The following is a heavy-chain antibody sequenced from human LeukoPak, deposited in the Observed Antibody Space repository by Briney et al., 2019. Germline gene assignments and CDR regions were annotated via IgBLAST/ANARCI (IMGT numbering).Heavy chain of an antibody. D-gene: IGHD3-10*01. J-gene: IGHJ4*02. CDR2: INHSGST. V-gene: IGHV4-34*01. Sequence: SETLSLTCAVYGGSFSGYYWSWIRQPPGKGLEWIGEINHSGSTNYNPSLKSRVTISVDTSKNQFSLKLSSVTAADTAVYYCARGYGSGSNFDYWGQGTLVTVSS. CDR1: GGSFSGYY. CDR3: ARGYGSGSNFDY.